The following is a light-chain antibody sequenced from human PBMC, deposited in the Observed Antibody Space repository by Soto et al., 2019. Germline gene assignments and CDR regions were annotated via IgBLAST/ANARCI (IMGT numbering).Light chain of an antibody. V-gene: IGLV2-23*02. CDR2: EVS. CDR3: CSYAGSSTHVV. CDR1: SADVGSYNL. Sequence: QSALTQPASVSGSPGQSITSSCTGTSADVGSYNLVSWYQQHPGKAPKLMIYEVSKRPSGVSNRFSGYKSGNTASLTISGLQAEDEADYSCCSYAGSSTHVVFGGGTKLTVL. J-gene: IGLJ2*01.